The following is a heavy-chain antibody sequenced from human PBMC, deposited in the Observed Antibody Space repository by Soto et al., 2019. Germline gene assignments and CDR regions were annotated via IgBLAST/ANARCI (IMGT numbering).Heavy chain of an antibody. V-gene: IGHV3-30*18. Sequence: QVQLVASGGGVVQPGRSLRLSCAASGFTFSSYGMHWVRQAPGKGLEWVAVISYDGSNKYYADSVKGRFTISRDNSKNTLYLQMNSLRAEDTAVYYCAKALYSSTWYGIDYWGQGTLVTVSS. CDR3: AKALYSSTWYGIDY. CDR1: GFTFSSYG. J-gene: IGHJ4*02. D-gene: IGHD6-13*01. CDR2: ISYDGSNK.